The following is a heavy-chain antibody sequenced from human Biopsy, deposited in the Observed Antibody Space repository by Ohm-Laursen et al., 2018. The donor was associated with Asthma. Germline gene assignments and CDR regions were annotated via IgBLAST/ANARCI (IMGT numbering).Heavy chain of an antibody. Sequence: SLRLSCAASGFSVSSYGMSWVRQAPGKGLEWVAVMSFDGRQTYYADSVKGRFTISRDNSKNTLYLQMNSLRAEDTAVYYCAKERYYDFWSGYPIWGQGTMVTVSS. CDR2: MSFDGRQT. J-gene: IGHJ3*02. V-gene: IGHV3-30*18. CDR1: GFSVSSYG. CDR3: AKERYYDFWSGYPI. D-gene: IGHD3-3*01.